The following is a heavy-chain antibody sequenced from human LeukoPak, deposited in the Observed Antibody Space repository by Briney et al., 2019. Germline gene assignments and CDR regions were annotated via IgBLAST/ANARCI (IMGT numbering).Heavy chain of an antibody. CDR1: GFTFSSYW. CDR2: MNTDGSSI. D-gene: IGHD3-22*01. V-gene: IGHV3-74*01. CDR3: ARVNDYYGSHFDY. Sequence: PGGSLRLSCAASGFTFSSYWIHWVRQAPGKGLVWVARMNTDGSSITYGDSVKGRFTISRDNAKNTLYLQMNSLRAEDTAVYYCARVNDYYGSHFDYWGQGTLVIVSS. J-gene: IGHJ4*02.